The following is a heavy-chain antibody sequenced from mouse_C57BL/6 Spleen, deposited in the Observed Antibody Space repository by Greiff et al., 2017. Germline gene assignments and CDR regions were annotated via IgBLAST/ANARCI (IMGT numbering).Heavy chain of an antibody. J-gene: IGHJ4*01. CDR1: GFTFSDYG. D-gene: IGHD2-4*01. V-gene: IGHV5-17*01. CDR3: ARRDYDYDDYYAMDD. Sequence: DVQLVESGGGLVKPGGSLKLSCAASGFTFSDYGMHWVRQAPEKGLEWVAYISSGSSTIYSADTVKGRFTISRDNAKNTLFLQMTSLRSEDTAMYYCARRDYDYDDYYAMDDWGQGTSVTVSS. CDR2: ISSGSSTI.